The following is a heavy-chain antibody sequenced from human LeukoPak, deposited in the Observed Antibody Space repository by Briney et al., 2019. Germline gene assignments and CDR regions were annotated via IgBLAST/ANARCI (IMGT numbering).Heavy chain of an antibody. D-gene: IGHD3-22*01. CDR3: AGVKTYYYDSSGYSPFDY. CDR1: GGTFSSYA. J-gene: IGHJ4*02. CDR2: VIPIFGTA. V-gene: IGHV1-69*01. Sequence: SVKVSCKASGGTFSSYAISWVRQAPGQGLEWMGGVIPIFGTANYAQKFQGRVTITADESTSTAYMELSSLRSEDTAVYYCAGVKTYYYDSSGYSPFDYWGQGTLVTVSS.